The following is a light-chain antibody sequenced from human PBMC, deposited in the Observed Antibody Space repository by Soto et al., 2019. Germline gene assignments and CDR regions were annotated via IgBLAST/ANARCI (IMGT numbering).Light chain of an antibody. V-gene: IGKV1-5*01. CDR2: DAS. Sequence: DIQMTQSPSTLSASVGDRVTTTCRASQSISNWLAWYQQRPGKSPNLLIFDASKLQSGVPSRFSGSGSGTEFTLTISSLQPDDVATYYCQQFNSYSRVFGQGTKVDIK. CDR3: QQFNSYSRV. J-gene: IGKJ1*01. CDR1: QSISNW.